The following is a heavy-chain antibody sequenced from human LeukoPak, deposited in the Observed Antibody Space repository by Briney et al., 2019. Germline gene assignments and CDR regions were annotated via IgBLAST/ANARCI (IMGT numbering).Heavy chain of an antibody. Sequence: SVKVSCQASGGTFSSYAISWVRQAPGQGLEWMGGIIPIFGTANYAQKFQGRVTITADESTSTAYMELSSLRSEDTAIYYCAKHKGGTLEKYCFDFWGQGTLVTVSS. CDR2: IIPIFGTA. CDR1: GGTFSSYA. J-gene: IGHJ4*02. V-gene: IGHV1-69*13. CDR3: AKHKGGTLEKYCFDF. D-gene: IGHD1-1*01.